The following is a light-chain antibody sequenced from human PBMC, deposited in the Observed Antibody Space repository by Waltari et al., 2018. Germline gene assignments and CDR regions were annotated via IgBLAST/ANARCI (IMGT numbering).Light chain of an antibody. CDR2: VNSDGGH. Sequence: QLVLTQSPSASASLGASVKLTCTLSRWHSNNVNAWHQQRPEKGPRYLMKVNSDGGHHKGDEIPDRFSGSSSGAERYLTISSLQSEDEADYFCQTGGHGTWVFGGGTKLTVL. CDR3: QTGGHGTWV. CDR1: RWHSNNV. V-gene: IGLV4-69*01. J-gene: IGLJ3*02.